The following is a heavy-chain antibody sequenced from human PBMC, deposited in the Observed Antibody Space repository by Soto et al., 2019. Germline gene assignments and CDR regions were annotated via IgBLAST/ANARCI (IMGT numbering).Heavy chain of an antibody. V-gene: IGHV5-51*01. CDR3: ARRSSSSSLGLGGLDR. Sequence: PGESLKISCTGSGYSFTKYWVGWVRQMPGKGLEWMGIIFPSDSDTRYSPSFQGQVTISADKSISTAYLQWSSLKASDTAIYYCARRSSSSSLGLGGLDRWGQGTMVTVSS. J-gene: IGHJ3*01. CDR1: GYSFTKYW. D-gene: IGHD6-6*01. CDR2: IFPSDSDT.